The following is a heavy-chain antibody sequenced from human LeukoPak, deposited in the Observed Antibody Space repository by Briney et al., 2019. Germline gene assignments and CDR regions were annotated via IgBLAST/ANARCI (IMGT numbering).Heavy chain of an antibody. CDR2: IYPGDSDT. CDR3: ARRSSGYIDAFDI. V-gene: IGHV5-51*01. J-gene: IGHJ3*02. CDR1: GYSFTSYW. D-gene: IGHD3-22*01. Sequence: GESLKISCKGSGYSFTSYWIGWVRQMPGKGLEWMGIIYPGDSDTRYSPSFQGQVTISADKSISTSYLQWSSLKASDTAMYYCARRSSGYIDAFDIWGQGTMVTVSS.